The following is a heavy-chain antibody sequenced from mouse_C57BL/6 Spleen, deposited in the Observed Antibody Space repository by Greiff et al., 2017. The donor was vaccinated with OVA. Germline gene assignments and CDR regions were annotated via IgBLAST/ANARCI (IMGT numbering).Heavy chain of an antibody. V-gene: IGHV5-16*01. Sequence: DVQLVESEGGLVQPGSSMKLSCTASGFTFSDYYMAWVRQVPEKGLEWVANINYDGSSTYYLDSLKSRFIISRDNAKNILYLQMSSLKSEDTATYYCARVLLRFYYFDYWGQGTTLTVSS. CDR2: INYDGSST. D-gene: IGHD1-1*01. CDR3: ARVLLRFYYFDY. CDR1: GFTFSDYY. J-gene: IGHJ2*01.